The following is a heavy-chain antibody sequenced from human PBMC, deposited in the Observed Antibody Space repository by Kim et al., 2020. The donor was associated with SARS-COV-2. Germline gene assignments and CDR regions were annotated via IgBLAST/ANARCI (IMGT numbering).Heavy chain of an antibody. CDR3: ARDYYGSGTYYNFDY. J-gene: IGHJ4*02. CDR2: ISSSSGTI. CDR1: GFPFSSYE. D-gene: IGHD3-10*01. Sequence: GGSLRLSCAASGFPFSSYEMNWVRQAPGKGLEWVSFISSSSGTIYYADPVKGRFTISRDNAQNSLYLQMNSLRAEDTAVYYCARDYYGSGTYYNFDYWGQGTLVTVSS. V-gene: IGHV3-48*03.